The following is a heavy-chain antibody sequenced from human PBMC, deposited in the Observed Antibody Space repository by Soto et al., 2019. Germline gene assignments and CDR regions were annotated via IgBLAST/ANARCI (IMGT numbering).Heavy chain of an antibody. CDR3: ARGTSWQLPFDY. Sequence: PSETMSITSTVSSDSISSYDWGWIRQPPGKRLEWIGYISYSGSTGYNPSLKSRVTISGDTSKNQFSLKVSSVTAADTAVYYCARGTSWQLPFDYWGQGTLVTVSS. V-gene: IGHV4-59*01. CDR2: ISYSGST. J-gene: IGHJ4*02. CDR1: SDSISSYD. D-gene: IGHD6-13*01.